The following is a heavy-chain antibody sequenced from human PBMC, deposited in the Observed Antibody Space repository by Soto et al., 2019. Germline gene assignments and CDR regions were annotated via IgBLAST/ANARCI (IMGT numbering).Heavy chain of an antibody. CDR2: IYHSGST. V-gene: IGHV4-30-2*01. CDR3: ARVPLP. CDR1: GGSISIGVYS. Sequence: QLQLQESGSGLVKPSQTLSLTCAVSGGSISIGVYSWSWVRQPPGKGLEWIGYIYHSGSTYYNPSLNSRVTVSVDRSKQQFSLKLSSVTAEDTAVYYCARVPLPWGQGTLVTVSS. J-gene: IGHJ5*02.